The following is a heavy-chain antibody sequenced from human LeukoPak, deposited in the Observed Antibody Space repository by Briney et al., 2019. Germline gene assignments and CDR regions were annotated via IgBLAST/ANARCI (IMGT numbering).Heavy chain of an antibody. CDR3: AKGDGYNLVDY. CDR1: GFTFDDYA. V-gene: IGHV3-9*03. Sequence: GGSLRLSCAASGFTFDDYAMRSVRQAPGKGLERVSGISWNSGSIGYADSVKGRFTISRDNAKNSLYLQMNSLRAEDMALYYCAKGDGYNLVDYWGQGTLVTVSS. D-gene: IGHD5-24*01. J-gene: IGHJ4*02. CDR2: ISWNSGSI.